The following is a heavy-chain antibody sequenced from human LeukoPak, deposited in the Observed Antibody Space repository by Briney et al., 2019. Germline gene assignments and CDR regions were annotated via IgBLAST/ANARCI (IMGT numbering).Heavy chain of an antibody. J-gene: IGHJ4*02. CDR1: GFTFSSYA. CDR2: ISYDGSNK. V-gene: IGHV3-30-3*01. CDR3: ARDGSSLVVPAAMPLDY. Sequence: GGSLRLSCAASGFTFSSYAMHWVRQAPGKGLEWVAVISYDGSNKYYADSVKGRFTISRDNSKNTLYLQMNSLRAEDTAVYYCARDGSSLVVPAAMPLDYWGQGTLVTVSS. D-gene: IGHD2-2*01.